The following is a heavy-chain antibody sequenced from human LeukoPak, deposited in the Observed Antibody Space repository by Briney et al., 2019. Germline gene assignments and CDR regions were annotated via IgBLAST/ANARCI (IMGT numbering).Heavy chain of an antibody. J-gene: IGHJ4*02. CDR2: IYSGGST. V-gene: IGHV3-53*01. Sequence: PGGSLRLSCAASGFTVSSNYMSWVRQAPGKGLEWVSVIYSGGSTYYADSVRGRFTISRDNSKNTLYLQMNSLRAEDTAVYYCARELPNSGSYGAFDYWGQGTLVTVSS. D-gene: IGHD1-26*01. CDR1: GFTVSSNY. CDR3: ARELPNSGSYGAFDY.